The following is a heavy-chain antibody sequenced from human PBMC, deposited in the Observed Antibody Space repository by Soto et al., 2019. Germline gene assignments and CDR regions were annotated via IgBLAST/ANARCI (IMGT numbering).Heavy chain of an antibody. CDR2: IKSKTDGGTT. CDR1: GFTFSNAW. J-gene: IGHJ6*02. V-gene: IGHV3-15*07. D-gene: IGHD4-17*01. CDR3: TTDMVHGDYLRGNYGIDV. Sequence: GGSLRLSCAASGFTFSNAWMNWVRQAPGKGLEWVGRIKSKTDGGTTDYAAPVKGRFTISRDDSKNTLYLQMNSLKTEDTAVYYCTTDMVHGDYLRGNYGIDVWGQGTTVTGSS.